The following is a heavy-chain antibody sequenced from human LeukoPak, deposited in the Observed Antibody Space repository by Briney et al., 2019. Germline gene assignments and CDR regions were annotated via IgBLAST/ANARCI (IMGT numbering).Heavy chain of an antibody. J-gene: IGHJ4*02. V-gene: IGHV3-23*01. CDR2: IIASSGAT. CDR3: AKGGYDYIEVAYFDF. CDR1: GFSFNSYA. D-gene: IGHD5-12*01. Sequence: GGSLRLSCAASGFSFNSYAMSWVRQAPGKGLEWVSIIIASSGATFYADSVKGRFTISRDISKNTLYLQMNNLRVEDTAVYYCAKGGYDYIEVAYFDFWGQGILVTVSS.